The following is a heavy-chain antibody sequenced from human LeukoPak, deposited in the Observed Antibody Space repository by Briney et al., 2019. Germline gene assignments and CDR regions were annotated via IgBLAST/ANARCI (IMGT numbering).Heavy chain of an antibody. J-gene: IGHJ4*02. Sequence: PGGSLRLSCAASGFTFSSYAMTGVRQAPGKGLEWVSSITVSGLTTYYADSVKGRFTISRDNSKSTLSLQMNSLRAEDTAVYYCAKGLRTLDQWGQGTLVTVSS. V-gene: IGHV3-23*01. CDR3: AKGLRTLDQ. CDR1: GFTFSSYA. CDR2: ITVSGLTT.